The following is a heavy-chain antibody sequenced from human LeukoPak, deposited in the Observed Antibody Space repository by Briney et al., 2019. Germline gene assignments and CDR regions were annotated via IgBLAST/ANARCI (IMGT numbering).Heavy chain of an antibody. CDR3: ARETRMVRGVIIGYNWFDP. Sequence: ASVKVSCKTSGYTFTTYAIHWVRQAPGQRLEWMGWINAGNGNTKYSQKLQGRVTMTTDTSTSTAYMELRSLRSDDTAVYYCARETRMVRGVIIGYNWFDPWGQGTLVTVSS. CDR2: INAGNGNT. CDR1: GYTFTTYA. J-gene: IGHJ5*02. D-gene: IGHD3-10*01. V-gene: IGHV1-3*01.